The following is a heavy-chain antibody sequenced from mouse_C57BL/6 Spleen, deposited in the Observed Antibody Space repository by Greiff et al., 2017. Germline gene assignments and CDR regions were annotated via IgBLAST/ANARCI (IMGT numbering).Heavy chain of an antibody. D-gene: IGHD2-3*01. Sequence: EVQGVESGGGLVQPKGSLKLSCAASGFTFNTYAMHWVRQAPGKGLEWVARISRKSSNYATYYAGSVKDRFTISRDDSHSMLYLQMNNLRTEDTAVYDCVRGGDGYYWFAYWGQGTLVTVSA. J-gene: IGHJ3*01. V-gene: IGHV10-3*01. CDR3: VRGGDGYYWFAY. CDR1: GFTFNTYA. CDR2: ISRKSSNYAT.